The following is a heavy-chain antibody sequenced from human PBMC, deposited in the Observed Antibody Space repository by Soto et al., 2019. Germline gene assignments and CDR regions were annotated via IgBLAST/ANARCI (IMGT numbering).Heavy chain of an antibody. J-gene: IGHJ4*02. CDR3: ARGRYGDY. CDR1: GYAFTTYG. Sequence: QVHLVQSGAEVKKPGASVKVSCKGSGYAFTTYGITWVRQVPGQGLAWMGWISAHNGNTNYAQKLQGRVTVTRDTSTSTAYLELRSLRSDDTAVYYCARGRYGDYWGQGARVTVSS. D-gene: IGHD1-1*01. CDR2: ISAHNGNT. V-gene: IGHV1-18*01.